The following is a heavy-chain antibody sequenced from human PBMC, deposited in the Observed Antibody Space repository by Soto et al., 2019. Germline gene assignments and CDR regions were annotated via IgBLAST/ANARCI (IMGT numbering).Heavy chain of an antibody. D-gene: IGHD2-2*01. CDR2: INPSGGST. CDR1: GYTFTSYY. Sequence: ASVKVSCKASGYTFTSYYMHWGRQAPGQGLEWRGIINPSGGSTSYAQKCQGRVTMTRDTSTSPFYMELSSLRSEDTAVYYCARETYCSSTSCYVEWFDPWGQGTLVTVSS. CDR3: ARETYCSSTSCYVEWFDP. J-gene: IGHJ5*02. V-gene: IGHV1-46*03.